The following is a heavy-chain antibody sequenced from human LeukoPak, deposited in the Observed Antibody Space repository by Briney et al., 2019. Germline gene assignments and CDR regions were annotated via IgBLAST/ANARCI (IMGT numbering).Heavy chain of an antibody. Sequence: ASVKVSCKASGYTFTGYYMHWVRQAPGQGPEWMGWINPNSGVTNYAQKFQGRVTMTRDTSISTAYMGLSRLRSDDTAVYYCARAGITIFGVATYYYMDVWGKGTTVSVFS. J-gene: IGHJ6*03. V-gene: IGHV1-2*02. CDR1: GYTFTGYY. D-gene: IGHD3-3*01. CDR2: INPNSGVT. CDR3: ARAGITIFGVATYYYMDV.